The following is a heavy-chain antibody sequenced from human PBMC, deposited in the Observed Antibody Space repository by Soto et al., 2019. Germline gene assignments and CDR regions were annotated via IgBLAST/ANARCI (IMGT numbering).Heavy chain of an antibody. J-gene: IGHJ6*02. CDR1: GGTFSSYA. V-gene: IGHV1-69*13. D-gene: IGHD6-13*01. Sequence: GASVKVSCKASGGTFSSYAISWVRQAPGQGLEWMGGIIPIFGTANYAQKFQGRVTITADESTSTAYMELSSLRSEDTAVYYCASKQQPYYDYYGLDVWGQGTTVTVSS. CDR2: IIPIFGTA. CDR3: ASKQQPYYDYYGLDV.